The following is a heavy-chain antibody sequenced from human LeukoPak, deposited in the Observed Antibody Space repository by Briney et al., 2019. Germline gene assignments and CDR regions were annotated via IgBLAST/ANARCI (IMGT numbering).Heavy chain of an antibody. D-gene: IGHD6-6*01. Sequence: SETLSLTCTVSGVSISSYYWSWIRQPPGKGLEWIGYIYYSGSTNYNPSLKSRVTISVDTSKNQFSLKLSSVTAADTAVYYCAREDSSSSFGYWGQGTLVTVSS. V-gene: IGHV4-59*01. CDR1: GVSISSYY. J-gene: IGHJ4*02. CDR2: IYYSGST. CDR3: AREDSSSSFGY.